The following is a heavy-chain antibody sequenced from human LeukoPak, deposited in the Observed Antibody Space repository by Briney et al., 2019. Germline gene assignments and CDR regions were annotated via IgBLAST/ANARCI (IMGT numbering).Heavy chain of an antibody. D-gene: IGHD5-18*01. V-gene: IGHV1-8*01. CDR3: APYSYGNAFDI. Sequence: GPSVTVSFKASGYTFTICDINWVRQARGRGREGMGWMNLNSGNTGYAQKFQGRVTMTRNTSISTAYMELSSLRSEDTAVYYCAPYSYGNAFDIWGQGTMVTVSS. CDR1: GYTFTICD. CDR2: MNLNSGNT. J-gene: IGHJ3*02.